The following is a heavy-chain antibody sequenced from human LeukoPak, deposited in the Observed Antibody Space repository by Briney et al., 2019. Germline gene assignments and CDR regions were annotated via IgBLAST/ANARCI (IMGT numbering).Heavy chain of an antibody. CDR2: IYYGGST. D-gene: IGHD4-23*01. Sequence: PSETLSLTCTVSGGSISSYYWSWIRQPPGKGLEWIGYIYYGGSTNYNPSLKSRVTISVDTSKNQFSLKLNSVTAADTALYYCARHSIATVVTPNRYFDLWGRGTLVTVSS. V-gene: IGHV4-59*08. J-gene: IGHJ2*01. CDR1: GGSISSYY. CDR3: ARHSIATVVTPNRYFDL.